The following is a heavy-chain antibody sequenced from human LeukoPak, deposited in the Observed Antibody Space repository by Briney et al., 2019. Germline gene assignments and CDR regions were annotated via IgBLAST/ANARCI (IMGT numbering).Heavy chain of an antibody. CDR1: VYTFSGYY. CDR3: ARKTSSSLDLDY. CDR2: INPNSGGT. D-gene: IGHD6-13*01. Sequence: ASVRVSCKASVYTFSGYYMYWVRQAPGQGLEWMGWINPNSGGTKYAQKFQGRVTMTRDTSISTAYMELSRLRSDDTAVYYCARKTSSSLDLDYWGQGTLVTVSS. J-gene: IGHJ4*02. V-gene: IGHV1-2*02.